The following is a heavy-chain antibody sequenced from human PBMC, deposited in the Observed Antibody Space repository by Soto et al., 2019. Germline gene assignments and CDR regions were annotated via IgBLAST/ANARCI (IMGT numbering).Heavy chain of an antibody. CDR1: GFTFSGHY. Sequence: EVQLVESGGGLVQPGGSLRLSCEGSGFTFSGHYMDWVRQAPGKGLEWLGRIRNKPNGHTTAYAAAVKGRFTISRDDSIDLVYLEMNSLKSEDTALYYCSTTVITAPLFEYWGQGTLVAVSS. J-gene: IGHJ4*02. CDR2: IRNKPNGHTT. CDR3: STTVITAPLFEY. D-gene: IGHD2-21*02. V-gene: IGHV3-72*01.